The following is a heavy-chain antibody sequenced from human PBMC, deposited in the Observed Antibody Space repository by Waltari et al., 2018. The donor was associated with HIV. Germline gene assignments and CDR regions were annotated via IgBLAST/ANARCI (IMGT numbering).Heavy chain of an antibody. V-gene: IGHV3-21*01. Sequence: EVQLVESGGGLVKPGGSLRLSCAASGFTFSSYSMNWVRQAPGKGLEWVSSISSSSSYIYYADSGKGRFTISRDNAKNSLYLQMNSLRAEDTAVYYCAREGYYGSGSYSAFDIWGQGTMVTVSS. CDR2: ISSSSSYI. J-gene: IGHJ3*02. CDR3: AREGYYGSGSYSAFDI. CDR1: GFTFSSYS. D-gene: IGHD3-10*01.